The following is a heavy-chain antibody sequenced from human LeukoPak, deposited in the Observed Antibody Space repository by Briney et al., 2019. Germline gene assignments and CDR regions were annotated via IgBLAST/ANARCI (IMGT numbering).Heavy chain of an antibody. J-gene: IGHJ4*02. D-gene: IGHD3-10*01. Sequence: SQTLSLTCAVSGGSISSGGYSWSWIRQPPGKGLEWIGYIYHSGSTYYNPSLKSRVTISVDRSKNQFSLKLSSVAAADTAVYYCARAYGSGRRIVWDYWGQGTLVTVSS. CDR3: ARAYGSGRRIVWDY. V-gene: IGHV4-30-2*01. CDR1: GGSISSGGYS. CDR2: IYHSGST.